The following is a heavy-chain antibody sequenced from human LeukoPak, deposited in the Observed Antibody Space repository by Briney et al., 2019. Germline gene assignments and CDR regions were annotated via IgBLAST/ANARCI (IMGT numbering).Heavy chain of an antibody. CDR1: GFTVNNNY. V-gene: IGHV3-53*01. D-gene: IGHD3-22*01. J-gene: IGHJ2*01. CDR3: ARFGDSSGYYYFYWYFDL. CDR2: ICSSGSR. Sequence: PGGSLRLSCAASGFTVNNNYMTWVRQAPGKGLEWVSVICSSGSRNYADSVKGRFIISRDNSKNTLYLQMNSLRAEDTAVYYCARFGDSSGYYYFYWYFDLWGRGTLVTVSS.